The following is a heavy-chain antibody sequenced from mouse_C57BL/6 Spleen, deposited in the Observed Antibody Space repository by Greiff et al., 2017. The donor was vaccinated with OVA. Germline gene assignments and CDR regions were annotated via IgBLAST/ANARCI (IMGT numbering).Heavy chain of an antibody. Sequence: EVKVEESGGGLVKPGGSLKLSCAASGFTFSDYGMHWVRQAPEKGLEWVAYISSGSSTIYYADTVKGRFTISRDNAKNTLFLQMTSLRSEDTAMYYCARFPDGYYGYFDVWGTGTTVTVSS. J-gene: IGHJ1*03. CDR2: ISSGSSTI. CDR3: ARFPDGYYGYFDV. CDR1: GFTFSDYG. V-gene: IGHV5-17*01. D-gene: IGHD2-3*01.